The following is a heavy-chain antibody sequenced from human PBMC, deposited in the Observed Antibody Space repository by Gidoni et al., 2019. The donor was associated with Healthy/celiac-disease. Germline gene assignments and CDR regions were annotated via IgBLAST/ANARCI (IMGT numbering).Heavy chain of an antibody. CDR2: IYYSGST. CDR1: GGSISSSSYY. CDR3: ARDQGKLWPYAFDI. V-gene: IGHV4-39*07. Sequence: QLQLQESGPGLVKPSETLSLTCTVSGGSISSSSYYWGWIRQPPGKGLEWIGSIYYSGSTYYNPSLKSRVTISVDTSKNQLSLKLSSVTAADTAVYYCARDQGKLWPYAFDIWGQGTMVTVSS. D-gene: IGHD2-21*01. J-gene: IGHJ3*02.